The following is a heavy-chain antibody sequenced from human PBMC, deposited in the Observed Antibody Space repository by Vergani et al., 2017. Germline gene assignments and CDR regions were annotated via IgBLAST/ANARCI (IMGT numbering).Heavy chain of an antibody. V-gene: IGHV3-30*02. Sequence: QVQLVESGGGVVQPGGSLRLSCEASGFTFSSYGMHWVRQAPGKGLEWVAFIRYDGSNKYYADSVKGRFTISRDNSKNTLYLQMNSLRAEDTAVYYCAKDMEDRAGGSYYYYYYGMDVWGQGTTVTVSS. D-gene: IGHD1-26*01. CDR3: AKDMEDRAGGSYYYYYYGMDV. J-gene: IGHJ6*02. CDR2: IRYDGSNK. CDR1: GFTFSSYG.